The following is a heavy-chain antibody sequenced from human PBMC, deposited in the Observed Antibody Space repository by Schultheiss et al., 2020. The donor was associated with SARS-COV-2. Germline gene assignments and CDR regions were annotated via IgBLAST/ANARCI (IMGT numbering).Heavy chain of an antibody. V-gene: IGHV3-66*01. CDR3: ARIGPLSGMDV. Sequence: GGSLRLSCAASGFTFSSYWMSWVRQAPGKGLEWVSVIYSGGSTYYADSVKGRFTISRDNAKNSLYLQMNSLRAEDTAVYYCARIGPLSGMDVWGQGTTVTVSS. CDR1: GFTFSSYW. J-gene: IGHJ6*02. CDR2: IYSGGST.